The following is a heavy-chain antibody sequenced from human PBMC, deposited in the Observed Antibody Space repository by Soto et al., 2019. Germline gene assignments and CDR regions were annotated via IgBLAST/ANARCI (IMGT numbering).Heavy chain of an antibody. CDR3: ARHLKKGSSVICGVDC. Sequence: SETLSLTCTVSGDSISNTNYFWGWIRQPPGKGLELIGIIYYTGSTYYNSSLKSRLTISVDTSKNQFSLRLTSVTAADTAVYYCARHLKKGSSVICGVDCWGHGTPVTVSS. J-gene: IGHJ4*01. CDR2: IYYTGST. V-gene: IGHV4-39*01. D-gene: IGHD3-22*01. CDR1: GDSISNTNYF.